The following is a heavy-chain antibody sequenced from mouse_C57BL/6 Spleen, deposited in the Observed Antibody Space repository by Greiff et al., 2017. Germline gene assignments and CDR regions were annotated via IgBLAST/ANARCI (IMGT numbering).Heavy chain of an antibody. D-gene: IGHD1-1*01. CDR2: INPSNGGT. V-gene: IGHV1-53*01. Sequence: QVQLQQSGTELVKPGASVKLSCKASGYTFTSYWMHWVKQRPGQGLEWIGNINPSNGGTNYNEKFKSKATLTVDKSSSTAYMQLSSLTSEDSAVYYCARGDGSSYVSWFAYWGQGTLVTVSA. J-gene: IGHJ3*01. CDR1: GYTFTSYW. CDR3: ARGDGSSYVSWFAY.